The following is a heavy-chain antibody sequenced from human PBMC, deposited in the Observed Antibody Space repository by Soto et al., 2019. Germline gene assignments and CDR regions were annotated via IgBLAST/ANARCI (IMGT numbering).Heavy chain of an antibody. Sequence: KPSETLSLTCTVSGDSIRSYFWSWLRQPPGKGLEWIAYIYSSGNTNYSPSLRSRVTISVDTAKKQFSLELTSVTAGDTAVYYCAARHFWSGPWTHTRLHYWGQGTLVTVS. D-gene: IGHD3-3*02. CDR1: GDSIRSYF. J-gene: IGHJ4*02. V-gene: IGHV4-4*08. CDR2: IYSSGNT. CDR3: AARHFWSGPWTHTRLHY.